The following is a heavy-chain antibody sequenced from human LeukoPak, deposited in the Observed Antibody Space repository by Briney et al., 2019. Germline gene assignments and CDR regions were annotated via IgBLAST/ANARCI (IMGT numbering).Heavy chain of an antibody. V-gene: IGHV3-73*01. D-gene: IGHD6-19*01. CDR2: IRSKANSYVK. J-gene: IGHJ4*02. CDR3: FVAEVGY. CDR1: GFNFSGAA. Sequence: GESLKLSCAASGFNFSGAAMHWARQASGKGLGGVGRIRSKANSYVKTFAASVKGRFTISRDDANNTVHLHMNSLKAEDTAVYYCFVAEVGYWGQGTLVTVSS.